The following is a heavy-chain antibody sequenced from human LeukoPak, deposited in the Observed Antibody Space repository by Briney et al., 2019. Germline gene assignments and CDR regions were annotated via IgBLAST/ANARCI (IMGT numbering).Heavy chain of an antibody. CDR1: GFTFSSYW. D-gene: IGHD3-22*01. Sequence: GGSLRLSCAASGFTFSSYWMSWVRQAPGKGLEWVANIKQDGSEKYYADSVKGRFTISRDNSKNTLYLQMNSLRTEDTAVYNCARGATYHYDSSGPDDAFDIWGQGTMVTVSS. J-gene: IGHJ3*02. V-gene: IGHV3-7*01. CDR3: ARGATYHYDSSGPDDAFDI. CDR2: IKQDGSEK.